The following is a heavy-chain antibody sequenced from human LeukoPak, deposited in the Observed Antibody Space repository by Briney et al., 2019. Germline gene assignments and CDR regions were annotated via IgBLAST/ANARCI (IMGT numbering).Heavy chain of an antibody. D-gene: IGHD5-18*01. CDR2: ISWDGGST. J-gene: IGHJ4*02. Sequence: GGSLRLSCAASGFTFDDYTMQWVRQAPGKGLEWVSLISWDGGSTYYADSVKGRFTISRDNSKNSLYLQMNSLRTEDTALYYCAKDISYGYFSYFDYWGQGTLVTVSS. CDR1: GFTFDDYT. V-gene: IGHV3-43*01. CDR3: AKDISYGYFSYFDY.